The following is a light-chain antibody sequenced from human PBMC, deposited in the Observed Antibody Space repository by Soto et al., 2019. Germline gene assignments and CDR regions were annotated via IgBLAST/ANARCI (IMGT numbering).Light chain of an antibody. CDR1: QDISNY. CDR2: DAS. J-gene: IGKJ1*01. CDR3: QHYNSYGT. Sequence: DIQMTQSPSSLSASVGDRVTITCQASQDISNYLNWYQQKPGKAPKLLIYDASNLETGVPSRFSGSGSGTDFTFTISSLQPEDIATYYCQHYNSYGTFGQGTKVDI. V-gene: IGKV1-33*01.